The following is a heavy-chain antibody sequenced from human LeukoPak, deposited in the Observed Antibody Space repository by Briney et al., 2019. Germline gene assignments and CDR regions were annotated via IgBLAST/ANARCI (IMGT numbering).Heavy chain of an antibody. CDR2: IIPILGIA. V-gene: IGHV1-69*02. CDR3: ARSGVWGSYRSRPFDY. J-gene: IGHJ4*02. Sequence: SVKVSCKASGGTFSSYTISWVRQAPGQGLEWMGRIIPILGIANYAQKFQGRVTITADKSTSTAYMELSSLRSEDTAVYYYARSGVWGSYRSRPFDYWGQGTLVTVSS. CDR1: GGTFSSYT. D-gene: IGHD3-16*02.